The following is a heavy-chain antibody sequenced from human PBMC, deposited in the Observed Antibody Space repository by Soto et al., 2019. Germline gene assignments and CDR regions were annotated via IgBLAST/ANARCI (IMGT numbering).Heavy chain of an antibody. CDR2: IRGSGGST. J-gene: IGHJ4*02. Sequence: EVQLLESGGGLVQPGGSLRLSCAASGFTFSSYAMSWVRQAPGKGLEWVSAIRGSGGSTYYADSVKGRFTISRDNSKNTLYLQMNSLRAEDTAVYYCAKDPPARYSGSYHNDKLFDYWGQGTLVTVSS. V-gene: IGHV3-23*01. CDR3: AKDPPARYSGSYHNDKLFDY. D-gene: IGHD1-26*01. CDR1: GFTFSSYA.